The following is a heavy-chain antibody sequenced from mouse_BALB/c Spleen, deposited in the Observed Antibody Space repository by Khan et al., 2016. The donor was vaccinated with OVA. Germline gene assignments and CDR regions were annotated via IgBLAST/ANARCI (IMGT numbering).Heavy chain of an antibody. CDR2: ILPGSGRN. CDR1: GYTFSSYW. V-gene: IGHV1-9*01. Sequence: QVQLQQSGAELMKPGASVKISCKATGYTFSSYWIEWVKQRPGHGLEWIGEILPGSGRNNYNEKFKGKATFTADTSSNTAYMQLSSLTSEDSAVYYCARGNYYGSSSGFDYWGQGTLVTVSA. J-gene: IGHJ3*01. D-gene: IGHD1-1*01. CDR3: ARGNYYGSSSGFDY.